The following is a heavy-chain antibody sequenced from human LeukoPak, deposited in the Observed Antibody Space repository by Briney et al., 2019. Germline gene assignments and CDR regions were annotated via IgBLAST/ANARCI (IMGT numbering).Heavy chain of an antibody. J-gene: IGHJ4*02. D-gene: IGHD5-12*01. V-gene: IGHV3-66*02. Sequence: GGSLRLSCAASGFTVSSNYMSWVRQTPGKGLEWVSVIYSGGSTYYADSVKGRFTISRDNSKNTLYLQMNSLRAEDTAVYYCASVYSGYVSYFDYWGQGTLVTVSS. CDR3: ASVYSGYVSYFDY. CDR2: IYSGGST. CDR1: GFTVSSNY.